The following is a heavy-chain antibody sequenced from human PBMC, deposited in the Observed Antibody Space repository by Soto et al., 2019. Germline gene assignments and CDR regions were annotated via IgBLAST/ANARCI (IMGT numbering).Heavy chain of an antibody. CDR1: GGSISSGGYY. Sequence: SETLSLTCTVSGGSISSGGYYWSWIRQHPGKGLEWIGYIYYSGSTYYNPSLKSRVTISVDTSKNQFSLKLSSVTATDTAVYYCARGRSSTSPYPIGYWGQGTLVTVSS. V-gene: IGHV4-31*03. J-gene: IGHJ4*02. D-gene: IGHD2-2*01. CDR2: IYYSGST. CDR3: ARGRSSTSPYPIGY.